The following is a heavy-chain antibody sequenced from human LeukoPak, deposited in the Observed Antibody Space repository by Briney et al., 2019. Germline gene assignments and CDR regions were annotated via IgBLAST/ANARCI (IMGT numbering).Heavy chain of an antibody. J-gene: IGHJ6*02. D-gene: IGHD3/OR15-3a*01. CDR3: ARSHYGFDV. V-gene: IGHV3-30*04. CDR1: GFTFNTYI. Sequence: GGSLRLSCAASGFTFNTYIMQWVRQAPGKGLEWVAVISFDGSGKFYAESVKGRFTISRDNSKNTLFLQTNSLRTDDTAVYYCARSHYGFDVWGQGTTVIVSS. CDR2: ISFDGSGK.